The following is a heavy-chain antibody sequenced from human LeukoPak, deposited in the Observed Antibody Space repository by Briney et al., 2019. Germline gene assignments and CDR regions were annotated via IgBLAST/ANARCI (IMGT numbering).Heavy chain of an antibody. D-gene: IGHD3-3*01. J-gene: IGHJ4*02. Sequence: SGGSMRLSCAASGFTFSSYGMHWVRQAPGKGLEWVAVIWYEGSNKYYADSVKGRFTISRDNSKNTLYLQMNSLRAEDTAVYYCAKEINPLGYDFWSGYDYWGQGTLVTVSS. CDR3: AKEINPLGYDFWSGYDY. V-gene: IGHV3-33*06. CDR1: GFTFSSYG. CDR2: IWYEGSNK.